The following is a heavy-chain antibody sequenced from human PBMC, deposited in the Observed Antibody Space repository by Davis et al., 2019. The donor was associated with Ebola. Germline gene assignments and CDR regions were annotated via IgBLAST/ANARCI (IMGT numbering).Heavy chain of an antibody. J-gene: IGHJ4*02. CDR1: GFTFRSYG. CDR3: ARDKYYDFWSGYQPNDY. Sequence: GESLKISCEASGFTFRSYGMHWVRQAPGKGLEWVANIKQDGSEKYYVDSVKGRFTISRDNAKNSLYLQMNSLRADDTALYFCARDKYYDFWSGYQPNDYWGQGTLVTVSS. V-gene: IGHV3-7*01. D-gene: IGHD3-3*01. CDR2: IKQDGSEK.